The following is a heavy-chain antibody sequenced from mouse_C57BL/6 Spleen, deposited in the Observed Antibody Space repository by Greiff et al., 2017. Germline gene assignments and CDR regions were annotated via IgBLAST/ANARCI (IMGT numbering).Heavy chain of an antibody. J-gene: IGHJ3*01. CDR1: GYTFTEYT. CDR3: ARHEDVLFATGNGGCAY. CDR2: FYPGSGSI. V-gene: IGHV1-62-2*01. D-gene: IGHD1-1*01. Sequence: QVQLQQSGAELVKPGASVKLSCKASGYTFTEYTIHWVKQRPGQGLEWIGWFYPGSGSINYNEKFKDKATLTADKSSSTVYMELSRLTSEDSAVYFCARHEDVLFATGNGGCAYWGQGTLVTVSA.